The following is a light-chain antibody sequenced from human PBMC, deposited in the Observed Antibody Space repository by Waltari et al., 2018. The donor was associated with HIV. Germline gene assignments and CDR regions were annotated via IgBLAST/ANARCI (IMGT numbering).Light chain of an antibody. CDR1: SSDVGVYNF. V-gene: IGLV2-11*01. J-gene: IGLJ2*01. CDR3: CSYAGSYPVV. CDR2: YVS. Sequence: QSALTQPRSVSGSPGQSVTISCTGTSSDVGVYNFVSWYQQHPGKAPQLMIYYVSKRPSGVPDRFSGSKSGNTASLTISGLQAEDEADYYCCSYAGSYPVVFGGGTKLTVL.